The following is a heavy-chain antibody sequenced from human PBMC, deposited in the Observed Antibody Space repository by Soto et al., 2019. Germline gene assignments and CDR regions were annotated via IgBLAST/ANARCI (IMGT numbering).Heavy chain of an antibody. CDR2: IYWDDSK. D-gene: IGHD3-9*01. V-gene: IGHV2-5*02. Sequence: QITLKESGPTLVRPTQTLTLTCAFSGFSLSTSGVGVGWIRQPPGKALEWLAVIYWDDSKHYSPALRSRLTITKATTKNKVVLTMTNMDPMDTGTYYCAHKGPEDWPLDYWGKGTLVTVSS. CDR1: GFSLSTSGVG. CDR3: AHKGPEDWPLDY. J-gene: IGHJ4*02.